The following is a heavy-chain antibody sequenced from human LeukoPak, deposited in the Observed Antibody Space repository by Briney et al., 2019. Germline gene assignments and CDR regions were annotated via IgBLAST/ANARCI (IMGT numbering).Heavy chain of an antibody. J-gene: IGHJ4*02. D-gene: IGHD3-10*01. CDR1: GFTFDDYG. Sequence: PGGSLRLSCAASGFTFDDYGMSWVRQAPGKGLEWVSGINWNGGSTGYADSVKGRFTISRDNAKNSLYLQMNSLRAEDTALYYCARGGGYGSGSYYKSPFDYWDQGTLVTVSS. V-gene: IGHV3-20*04. CDR3: ARGGGYGSGSYYKSPFDY. CDR2: INWNGGST.